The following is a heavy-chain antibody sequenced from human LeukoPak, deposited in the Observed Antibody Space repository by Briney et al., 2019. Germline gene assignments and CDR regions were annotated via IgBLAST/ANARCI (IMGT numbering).Heavy chain of an antibody. CDR3: ARVGEGSFDV. V-gene: IGHV4-59*01. D-gene: IGHD3-16*01. J-gene: IGHJ3*01. Sequence: SETLSLTCTVSGGSISTYYWSWIRQSPGKGLEWIGYIYYSGNTNYNPSLKSRVTISVDTSKNQFSLKLSSVTAADTAVYCCARVGEGSFDVWGQGTMVTVSS. CDR1: GGSISTYY. CDR2: IYYSGNT.